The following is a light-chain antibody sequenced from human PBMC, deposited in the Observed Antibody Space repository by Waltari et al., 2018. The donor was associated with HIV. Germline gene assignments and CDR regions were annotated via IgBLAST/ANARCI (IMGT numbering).Light chain of an antibody. CDR1: ALPKQF. CDR2: KDT. J-gene: IGLJ3*02. CDR3: QSGDSSGTYWV. Sequence: SYEVTQPPSVSVSPGQPATITCSGDALPKQFAYWYQQKPGQAPTLVIYKDTERPLGVPERFSGSRSGTIVTLTISGVQAEDEADYYCQSGDSSGTYWVFGGGTKLTV. V-gene: IGLV3-25*03.